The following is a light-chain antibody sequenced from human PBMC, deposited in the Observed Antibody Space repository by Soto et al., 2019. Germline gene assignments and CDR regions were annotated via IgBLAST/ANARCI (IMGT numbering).Light chain of an antibody. J-gene: IGLJ2*01. CDR2: EVS. Sequence: QSALTQPASVSGPPGQSITISCTGSSSDVGTQNYVSWYQQHPDKAPKLMIYEVSDRPSGVSNRFSGSKSGNTASLTISGVQAEDEADYYCLSYTSSYTVVFGGGTQLTVL. CDR3: LSYTSSYTVV. V-gene: IGLV2-14*01. CDR1: SSDVGTQNY.